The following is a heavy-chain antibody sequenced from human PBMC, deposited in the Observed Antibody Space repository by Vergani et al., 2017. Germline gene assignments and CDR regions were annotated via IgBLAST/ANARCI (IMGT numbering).Heavy chain of an antibody. CDR3: AKVGRSEVAGTLGAFDI. D-gene: IGHD6-19*01. CDR2: LSASDRRT. Sequence: EVQLLESGGDLVQPGGSLRLSCAASGFTFIMHAMSWVRQAPGKGLEWVSTLSASDRRTHYADSVKGRFTISRDISKNTLFLHMNSLRPEDTAVYYCAKVGRSEVAGTLGAFDIWGQGTMVTVSS. CDR1: GFTFIMHA. J-gene: IGHJ3*02. V-gene: IGHV3-23*01.